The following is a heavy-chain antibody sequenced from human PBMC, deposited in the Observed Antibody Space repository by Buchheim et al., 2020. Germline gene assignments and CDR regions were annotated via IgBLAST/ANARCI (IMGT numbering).Heavy chain of an antibody. D-gene: IGHD2-21*02. CDR3: ARTIVAYCGGDCYFFDY. J-gene: IGHJ4*02. V-gene: IGHV4-59*08. Sequence: QVQLQESGPGLVKPSETLSLTCTVSGGSISSYYWSWIRQPPGKGLEWIGYIYYSGSTNYNPSLKSRVTISVDTSKNPFSLKLSSVTAADTAVYYCARTIVAYCGGDCYFFDYWGQGTL. CDR2: IYYSGST. CDR1: GGSISSYY.